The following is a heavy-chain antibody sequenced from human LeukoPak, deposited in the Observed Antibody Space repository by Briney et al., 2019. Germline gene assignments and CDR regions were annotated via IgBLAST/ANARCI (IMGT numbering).Heavy chain of an antibody. CDR1: GYTFTGYY. CDR3: ARDGYCSGDICYHKWFDP. V-gene: IGHV1-2*02. CDR2: INPNSGDT. Sequence: GASVKVSCKASGYTFTGYYMHWVRQAPGQGLEWMGWINPNSGDTHYAQKFQGRVTMTRDTSISTTYMELIRLRSDDAAVYYCARDGYCSGDICYHKWFDPWGQGTLVTVSS. D-gene: IGHD2-15*01. J-gene: IGHJ5*02.